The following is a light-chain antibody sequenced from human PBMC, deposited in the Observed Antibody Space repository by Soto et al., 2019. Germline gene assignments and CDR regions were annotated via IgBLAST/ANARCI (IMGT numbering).Light chain of an antibody. CDR1: SSDVGGYNF. V-gene: IGLV2-8*01. J-gene: IGLJ2*01. Sequence: QSALIQPPSASGSPGQSVTISCTGTSSDVGGYNFVSWYQQHPGKAPKLMIYEVSERPSGVPDRFSGSKSGNTASLTVSGLQAEDEADYYCSSYAGSNIVVFGGGTQLTVL. CDR2: EVS. CDR3: SSYAGSNIVV.